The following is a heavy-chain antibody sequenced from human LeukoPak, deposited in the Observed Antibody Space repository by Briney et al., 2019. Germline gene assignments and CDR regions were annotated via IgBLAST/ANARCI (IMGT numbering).Heavy chain of an antibody. CDR3: ARAPYSSSWYAASYYYYGMDV. CDR1: GYTFTGYY. V-gene: IGHV1-2*02. CDR2: INPNSGGT. Sequence: ASVKVSCKASGYTFTGYYMHWVRQAPGQGLEWMGWINPNSGGTNYAQKFQGRVTMTRDTSISTAYMELSRLRSDDTAVYYCARAPYSSSWYAASYYYYGMDVWGQGTTVTVSS. D-gene: IGHD6-13*01. J-gene: IGHJ6*02.